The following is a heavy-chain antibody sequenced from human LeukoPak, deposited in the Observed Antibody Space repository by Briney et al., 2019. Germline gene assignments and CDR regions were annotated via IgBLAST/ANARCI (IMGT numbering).Heavy chain of an antibody. CDR1: GGSISSSSYY. D-gene: IGHD6-19*01. Sequence: PSETLSLTCTVSGGSISSSSYYWGWIRQPPGKGLEWIGSIYYSGSTYYNPSLKSRVTISVDTSKNQFSLKLSSVTAADTAVYYCARDGEWLVPGFDYWGQGTLVTVSS. CDR3: ARDGEWLVPGFDY. V-gene: IGHV4-39*07. J-gene: IGHJ4*02. CDR2: IYYSGST.